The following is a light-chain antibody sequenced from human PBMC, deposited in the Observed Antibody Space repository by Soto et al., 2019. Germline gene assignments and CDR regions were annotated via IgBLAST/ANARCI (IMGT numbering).Light chain of an antibody. CDR2: QGN. CDR3: QAWDDSSVV. CDR1: ELGDKY. J-gene: IGLJ2*01. V-gene: IGLV3-1*01. Sequence: SYELTQSPSVSVSPGQTASITCSGDELGDKYACWYQQKPGQSPVLVIHQGNKRPSGIPERFSGSNSGNTATLTISGTQAMDEADYYCQAWDDSSVVFGGGTKLTVL.